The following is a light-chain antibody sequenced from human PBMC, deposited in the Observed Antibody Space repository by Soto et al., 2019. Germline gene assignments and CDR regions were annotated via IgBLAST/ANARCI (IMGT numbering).Light chain of an antibody. CDR2: DVS. J-gene: IGLJ1*01. CDR1: SRDIGTSNL. Sequence: QSVLTQPASVSGSPGQSITISCTGTSRDIGTSNLVSWYQQHPGKAPKFIIYDVSNRPSGVSNRFSGSKSGNTASLTISGLQAEDEADYYCSSYTTSNTRQIVFGTGTKVTVL. CDR3: SSYTTSNTRQIV. V-gene: IGLV2-14*02.